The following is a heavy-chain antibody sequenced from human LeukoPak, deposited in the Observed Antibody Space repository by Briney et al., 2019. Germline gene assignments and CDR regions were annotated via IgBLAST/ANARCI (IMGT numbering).Heavy chain of an antibody. CDR3: ARASRLSDDYSYGYYYYYYMDV. CDR1: GGTFSSYA. D-gene: IGHD5-18*01. V-gene: IGHV1-69*06. CDR2: IIPIFGAA. J-gene: IGHJ6*03. Sequence: GSSVKASCKASGGTFSSYAISRVRQAPGQGLEWMGGIIPIFGAANYAQKFQGRVTITADKSTSTAYMELSSLRSEDTAVYYCARASRLSDDYSYGYYYYYYMDVWGKGTTVTASS.